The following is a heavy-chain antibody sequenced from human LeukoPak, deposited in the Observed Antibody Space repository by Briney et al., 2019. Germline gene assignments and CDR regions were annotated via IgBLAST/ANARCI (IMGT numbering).Heavy chain of an antibody. J-gene: IGHJ4*02. CDR1: GFTFSDYD. CDR3: ARLIGLTIAAAAPDY. Sequence: PGGSLRLSCAASGFTFSDYDMRWVRQAPAKALEGVSSMITTSTYMYYAAQVKRRFNVSRDNAKNCPYLQMNSLRAEDTALYYCARLIGLTIAAAAPDYWGQGALVTVSS. V-gene: IGHV3-21*01. D-gene: IGHD6-13*01. CDR2: MITTSTYM.